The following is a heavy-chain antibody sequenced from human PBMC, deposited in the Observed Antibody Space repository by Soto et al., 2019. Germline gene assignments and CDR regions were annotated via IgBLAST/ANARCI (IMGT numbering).Heavy chain of an antibody. J-gene: IGHJ5*02. CDR3: TSRYCSSASCQT. CDR2: IRGKANSYET. D-gene: IGHD2-2*01. V-gene: IGHV3-73*01. CDR1: GYTFSGSA. Sequence: EVQLVESGGGLVQPGGSLKLSCVASGYTFSGSAFHWFRQASGKGLEWVGRIRGKANSYETAYDESVKGRFTISRDDSKNTAFLQMNSLKTEDTAVYYCTSRYCSSASCQTWGQGTRVTVSS.